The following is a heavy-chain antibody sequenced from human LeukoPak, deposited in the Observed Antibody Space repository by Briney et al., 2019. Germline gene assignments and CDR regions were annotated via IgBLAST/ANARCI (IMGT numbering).Heavy chain of an antibody. CDR1: GGSFSGYY. Sequence: PSETLSLTCAVYGGSFSGYYWSWIRQPPGKGLEWIGEINHSGSTNYNPSLKSRVTISVDTSKNQFSLKLSSVTAPDTAVYYCARGIYGFYYYGMDVWGQGTTVTVSS. CDR2: INHSGST. V-gene: IGHV4-34*01. J-gene: IGHJ6*02. D-gene: IGHD4-17*01. CDR3: ARGIYGFYYYGMDV.